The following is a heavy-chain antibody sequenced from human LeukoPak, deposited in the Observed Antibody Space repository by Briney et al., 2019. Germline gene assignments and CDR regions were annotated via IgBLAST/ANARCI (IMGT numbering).Heavy chain of an antibody. V-gene: IGHV1-2*02. Sequence: ASVKVSCKASGYTFTGYYMHWVRQAPGQGLEWMGWINPNSGGTNYAQKFQGRVTMTRDTSISTAYMELSRLRSDGTAVYYCARDSYCSSTSCYRESYYGMDVWGQGTTVTVSS. D-gene: IGHD2-2*01. CDR2: INPNSGGT. CDR1: GYTFTGYY. CDR3: ARDSYCSSTSCYRESYYGMDV. J-gene: IGHJ6*02.